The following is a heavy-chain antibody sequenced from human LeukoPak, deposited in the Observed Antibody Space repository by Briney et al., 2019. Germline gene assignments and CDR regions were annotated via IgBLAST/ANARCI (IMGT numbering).Heavy chain of an antibody. CDR2: ISGDGGST. Sequence: GGSLRLSCAASGFTFSNYAMHWVRQAPGKGLEWVSLISGDGGSTYYADSVKGRFTISRDNSKNSLYLQMNSLRTEDTALYYCATLGDNIDYWGQGTLVTVSS. V-gene: IGHV3-43*02. CDR1: GFTFSNYA. J-gene: IGHJ4*02. D-gene: IGHD3-16*01. CDR3: ATLGDNIDY.